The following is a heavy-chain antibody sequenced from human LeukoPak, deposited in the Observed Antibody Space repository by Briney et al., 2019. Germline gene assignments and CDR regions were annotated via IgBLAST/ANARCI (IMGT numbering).Heavy chain of an antibody. Sequence: GGSLRLSCEASGFTFDNYAMHWVRQAPGKGLERVSGISWSSGSLGYADSVKGRFTISRDNAKNSLYLQMSSLRAEDTALYYCAKAELGYCSGGRCSGWAPFDHWGQGTLVTVSS. J-gene: IGHJ4*02. CDR1: GFTFDNYA. CDR3: AKAELGYCSGGRCSGWAPFDH. CDR2: ISWSSGSL. D-gene: IGHD2-15*01. V-gene: IGHV3-9*01.